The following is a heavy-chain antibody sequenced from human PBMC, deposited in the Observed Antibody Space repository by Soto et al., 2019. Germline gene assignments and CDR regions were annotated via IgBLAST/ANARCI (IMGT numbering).Heavy chain of an antibody. CDR3: ARPFRNYGGDWYLDL. CDR2: IYHSGST. J-gene: IGHJ2*01. V-gene: IGHV4-38-2*01. CDR1: GYSISSGYY. D-gene: IGHD4-4*01. Sequence: PSETLSLTCAVSGYSISSGYYWGWIRQPPGKGLEWIGSIYHSGSTYYNPSLKSRVTISVDTSKNQFSLKLSSVTAADTAVYYCARPFRNYGGDWYLDLWGRGTLVTVSS.